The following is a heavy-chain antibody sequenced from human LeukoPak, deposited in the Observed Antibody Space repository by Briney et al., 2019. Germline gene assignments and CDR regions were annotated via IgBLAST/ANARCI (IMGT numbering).Heavy chain of an antibody. D-gene: IGHD6-13*01. CDR3: AKGQGAAAGTGTDY. Sequence: GSLSLSCAASGFTFSSYGMHWVRQAPGKGLEWVAFIRYDGSNKYYADSVKDRFTISRDNSKNTLYLQMNSLRAEDTAVYYCAKGQGAAAGTGTDYWGQGTLVTVSS. V-gene: IGHV3-30*02. CDR1: GFTFSSYG. J-gene: IGHJ4*02. CDR2: IRYDGSNK.